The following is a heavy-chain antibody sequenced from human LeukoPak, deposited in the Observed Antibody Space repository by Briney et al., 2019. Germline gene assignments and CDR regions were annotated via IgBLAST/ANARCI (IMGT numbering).Heavy chain of an antibody. D-gene: IGHD3-3*01. CDR3: AAATLDFWSGYVSTEHYYFDY. CDR1: GGSISSGGYY. J-gene: IGHJ4*02. CDR2: IYYSGST. V-gene: IGHV4-61*08. Sequence: ASETLSLTCTVSGGSISSGGYYWSWIRQHPGKGLEWIGYIYYSGSTNYNPSLKSRVTISVDTSKNQFSLKLSSVTAADTAVYYCAAATLDFWSGYVSTEHYYFDYWGQGTLVTVSS.